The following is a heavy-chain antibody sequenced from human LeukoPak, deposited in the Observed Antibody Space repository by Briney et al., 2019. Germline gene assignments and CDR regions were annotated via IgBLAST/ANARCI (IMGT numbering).Heavy chain of an antibody. Sequence: GSLRLSCAASGFTFSSYWMSWIRQPAGKGLEWIGRIYTSGSTNYNPSLKSRVTMSVDTSKNQFSLKLSSVTAADTAVYYCARLRFWSGYYDFDYWGRGTLVTVSS. CDR2: IYTSGST. D-gene: IGHD3-3*01. CDR1: GFTFSSYW. V-gene: IGHV4-4*07. CDR3: ARLRFWSGYYDFDY. J-gene: IGHJ4*02.